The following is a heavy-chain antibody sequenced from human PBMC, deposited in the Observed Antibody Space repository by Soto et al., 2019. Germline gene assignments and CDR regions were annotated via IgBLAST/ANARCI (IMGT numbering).Heavy chain of an antibody. V-gene: IGHV1-69*13. CDR3: ARGPKRYYDILTGYYTSFDY. J-gene: IGHJ4*02. CDR1: GGTFSSYA. D-gene: IGHD3-9*01. Sequence: SVKVSCKASGGTFSSYAISWVRQAPGQGLEWMGGIIPIFGTANYAQKFQGRVTITADESTSTAYMELSSLRSEDTAVYYCARGPKRYYDILTGYYTSFDYWGQGTLVTVSS. CDR2: IIPIFGTA.